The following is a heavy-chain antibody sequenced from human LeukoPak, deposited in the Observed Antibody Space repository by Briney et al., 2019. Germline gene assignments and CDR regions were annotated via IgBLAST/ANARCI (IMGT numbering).Heavy chain of an antibody. CDR2: IYYSGRT. Sequence: SETLTLTCTVSGGSISSHYWSWLRQPPGKGLEWIGHIYYSGRTNYNPSRNSRATISVETSKNQFFLKLSSVAAADTAVYYCAMGGEQQLVRFYYYYYMDVWGKGTTVTVSS. D-gene: IGHD6-13*01. CDR3: AMGGEQQLVRFYYYYYMDV. V-gene: IGHV4-59*11. J-gene: IGHJ6*03. CDR1: GGSISSHY.